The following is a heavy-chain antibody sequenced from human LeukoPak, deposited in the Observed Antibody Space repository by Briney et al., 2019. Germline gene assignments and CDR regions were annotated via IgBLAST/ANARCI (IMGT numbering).Heavy chain of an antibody. D-gene: IGHD1-1*01. Sequence: GGSLRLSCAASGFSFSSDAMCWGRHAPGRGLEWVSGISGSCGSTYYADSLKGRSTVSRDNSKNTLYLQMSSLRAEDTAVYYCAKEGYNWNDPFDYWGQGTLVTVSS. CDR1: GFSFSSDA. CDR3: AKEGYNWNDPFDY. V-gene: IGHV3-23*01. J-gene: IGHJ4*02. CDR2: ISGSCGST.